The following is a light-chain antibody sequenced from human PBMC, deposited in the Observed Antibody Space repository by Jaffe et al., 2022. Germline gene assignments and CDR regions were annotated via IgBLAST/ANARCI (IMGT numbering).Light chain of an antibody. Sequence: EIVVTQSPATLTLSPGERATLSCRASQSVSSYLAWYQQKPGQAPRLVIYDASYRATGIPARFSGSGSGTDFTLTITSLEPEDFAVYYCQQRSNWPPTFGGGTTVEIK. CDR1: QSVSSY. V-gene: IGKV3-11*01. J-gene: IGKJ4*01. CDR3: QQRSNWPPT. CDR2: DAS.